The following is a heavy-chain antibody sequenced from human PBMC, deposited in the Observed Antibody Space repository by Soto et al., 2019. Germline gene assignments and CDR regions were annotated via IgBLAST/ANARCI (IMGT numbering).Heavy chain of an antibody. CDR1: GFTFSSYA. CDR2: ISGSGGST. J-gene: IGHJ4*02. Sequence: GGSLRLSCAPSGFTFSSYAMSWVRQAPGKGLEWVSAISGSGGSTYYADSVKGRFTISRDNSKNTLYLQMNSLRAEDTAVYYCAKTTSFWPGARFDYWGQGTLVTVSS. V-gene: IGHV3-23*01. D-gene: IGHD4-17*01. CDR3: AKTTSFWPGARFDY.